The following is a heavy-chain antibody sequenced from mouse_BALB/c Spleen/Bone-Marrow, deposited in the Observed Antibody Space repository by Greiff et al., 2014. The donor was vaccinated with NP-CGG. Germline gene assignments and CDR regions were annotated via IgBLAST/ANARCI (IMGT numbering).Heavy chain of an antibody. Sequence: QVQLQQSGAELVGPGASVKLSCKASGYTFTSYWMNWVKQRPEQGLEWIGRIDPYDSETHYNQNFRDKAILTVDKSSRIAFMQLSSLTSEDSAVYYCARSPDTYPSMDYWGQGTSVTVAS. J-gene: IGHJ4*01. CDR2: IDPYDSET. CDR1: GYTFTSYW. V-gene: IGHV1-52*01. CDR3: ARSPDTYPSMDY.